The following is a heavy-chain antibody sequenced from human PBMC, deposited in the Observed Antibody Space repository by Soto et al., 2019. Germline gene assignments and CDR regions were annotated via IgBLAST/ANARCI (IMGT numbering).Heavy chain of an antibody. Sequence: EVQLLESGGGLVQPGGSLRLSCAASGFTFSSYAMSWVRQAPGKGLEWVSAISGSGGSTYYADSVKCRFTISIDNSKNTLYLQMISLRAEDTAVYYCAKDLGDYDFWSGYPGYYFDYWGQGTLVTVSS. V-gene: IGHV3-23*01. CDR2: ISGSGGST. J-gene: IGHJ4*02. CDR3: AKDLGDYDFWSGYPGYYFDY. D-gene: IGHD3-3*01. CDR1: GFTFSSYA.